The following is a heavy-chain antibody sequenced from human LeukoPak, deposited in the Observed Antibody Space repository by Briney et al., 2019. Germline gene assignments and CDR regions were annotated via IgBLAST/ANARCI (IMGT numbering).Heavy chain of an antibody. D-gene: IGHD3-10*01. J-gene: IGHJ4*02. V-gene: IGHV4-31*03. CDR2: IYYSGTT. Sequence: SETLSLTCTVSGGSISSDGYYWTWIRQHPGKGLEWIGYIYYSGTTYYNPSLESRVTLSVDTSKNQFSLRLSSVTAADTAVYYCARGGAGSGSYYDNWGQGTLVTVSS. CDR3: ARGGAGSGSYYDN. CDR1: GGSISSDGYY.